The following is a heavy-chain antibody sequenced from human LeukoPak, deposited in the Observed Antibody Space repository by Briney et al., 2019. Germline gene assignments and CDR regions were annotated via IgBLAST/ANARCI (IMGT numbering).Heavy chain of an antibody. V-gene: IGHV4-34*01. CDR1: GGSFSGYY. CDR2: INHSGST. CDR3: ARGPPSRYFDY. Sequence: SETLSLTCAVYGGSFSGYYWSWIRQPPGKGLEWIGEINHSGSTNYNPSLKSRVTISVDTSKNQFSLKLSSVTAADTAVYYCARGPPSRYFDYWGQGTLVTVSS. J-gene: IGHJ4*02.